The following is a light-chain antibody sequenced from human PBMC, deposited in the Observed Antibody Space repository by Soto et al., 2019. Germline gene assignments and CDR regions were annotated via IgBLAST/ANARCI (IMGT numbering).Light chain of an antibody. CDR2: GAS. CDR3: QHRGEWPRT. J-gene: IGKJ2*01. CDR1: QSVSNY. Sequence: EIVLTQSPATLSLSPGERATLSCRASQSVSNYLAWYQQKPGQAPRLLIYGASNRATGITARFTGSGSGTDFTLTSSILEPADFAVYYCQHRGEWPRTFGQGTKLEIK. V-gene: IGKV3-11*01.